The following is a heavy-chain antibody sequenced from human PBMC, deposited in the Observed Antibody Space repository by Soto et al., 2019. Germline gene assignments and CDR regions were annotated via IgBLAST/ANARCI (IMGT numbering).Heavy chain of an antibody. J-gene: IGHJ3*02. CDR2: VTGTGFSA. V-gene: IGHV3-23*01. D-gene: IGHD3-22*01. CDR1: GFTFNMYV. CDR3: AKGSTLRYYYDTRGSHPDAFDI. Sequence: EVQLLESGGGLVQPGGSLRLSCAASGFTFNMYVMSWVRQAPGKGLEWVSTVTGTGFSADYADSVKGRFILSRDNSENTVYLQMNSLRAEDTAIYYCAKGSTLRYYYDTRGSHPDAFDIWGRGTMVTVSS.